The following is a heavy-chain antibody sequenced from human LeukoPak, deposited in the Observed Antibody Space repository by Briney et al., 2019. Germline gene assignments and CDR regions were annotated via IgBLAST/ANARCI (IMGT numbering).Heavy chain of an antibody. J-gene: IGHJ4*02. CDR3: ARDRYYDSSGILGTFDY. CDR2: IYHSGST. D-gene: IGHD3-22*01. Sequence: SETLSLTCSVSGYSITSGYYWGGIRQPPGKGLEWIGTIYHSGSTYYNPSLKSRVTISVDTSKNQFSLKLSSVTAADTAVYYCARDRYYDSSGILGTFDYWGQGTLVTVSS. CDR1: GYSITSGYY. V-gene: IGHV4-38-2*02.